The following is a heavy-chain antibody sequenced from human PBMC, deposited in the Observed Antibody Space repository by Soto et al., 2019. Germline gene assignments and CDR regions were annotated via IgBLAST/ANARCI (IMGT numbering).Heavy chain of an antibody. CDR3: ARVPAPPLPAANYYGMDV. D-gene: IGHD2-2*01. J-gene: IGHJ6*02. CDR2: ISYDGSNK. CDR1: GFTFSSYA. V-gene: IGHV3-30-3*01. Sequence: GGSLRLSCAASGFTFSSYAMHWVRQAPGKGLEWVAVISYDGSNKYYADSVKGRFTISRDNSKNTLYLQMNSLRAEDTAVYYCARVPAPPLPAANYYGMDVWAKGPRSPSP.